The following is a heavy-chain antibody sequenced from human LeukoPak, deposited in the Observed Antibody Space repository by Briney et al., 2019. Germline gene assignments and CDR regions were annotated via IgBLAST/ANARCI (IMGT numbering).Heavy chain of an antibody. CDR1: GFTFSSYE. V-gene: IGHV3-48*01. Sequence: PGGSLRLSCAASGFTFSSYEMNWVRQAPGKGLEWVSYISSSSRTIYYADSVRGRFTISRDNAKNSLYLQMNSLRAEDTAVFYCAKPKSVGVMGSFMDVWGKGTTVTISS. J-gene: IGHJ6*03. D-gene: IGHD3-16*01. CDR3: AKPKSVGVMGSFMDV. CDR2: ISSSSRTI.